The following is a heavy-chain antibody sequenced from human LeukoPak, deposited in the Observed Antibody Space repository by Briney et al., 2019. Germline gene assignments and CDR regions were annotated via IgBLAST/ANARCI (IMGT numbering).Heavy chain of an antibody. CDR2: ISNSGST. CDR1: DGPIRSHY. J-gene: IGHJ4*02. V-gene: IGHV4-59*11. Sequence: SETLSLTCTVSDGPIRSHYWTWIRQSPLKGLEWIGDISNSGSTKYNPSLKSRVTISIDTSKSQFSLRLTSVTAADTAVYYCARENPPGVISFWGQGTLVTVSS. CDR3: ARENPPGVISF. D-gene: IGHD3-22*01.